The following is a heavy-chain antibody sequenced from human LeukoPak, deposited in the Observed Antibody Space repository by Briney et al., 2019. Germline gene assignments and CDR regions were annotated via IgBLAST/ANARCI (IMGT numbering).Heavy chain of an antibody. CDR2: ISHSGST. J-gene: IGHJ4*02. CDR1: GGSFSYYY. Sequence: SETLSLTCAVYGGSFSYYYWSWIPQPPGKGLEWIGEISHSGSTNYNPSLKSRVTMSVDTSKNQFSLKLTSVTAADTAVYYCAAQYSGYVRLDYWGQGTLVTVSS. D-gene: IGHD5-12*01. CDR3: AAQYSGYVRLDY. V-gene: IGHV4-34*01.